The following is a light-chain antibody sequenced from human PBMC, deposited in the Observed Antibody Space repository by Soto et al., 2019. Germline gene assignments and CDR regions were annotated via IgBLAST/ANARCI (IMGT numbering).Light chain of an antibody. CDR3: SSYTSSSTLEV. V-gene: IGLV2-14*01. Sequence: QSVLTQPASVSGSPGQASTISCTGNSSDVGGYNYVSWYQQHPGKAPKLMIYDVSNRPSGVSNRFSGSKSGNTASLTISGLQAEDEADYYCSSYTSSSTLEVFGTGTKVTVL. CDR2: DVS. CDR1: SSDVGGYNY. J-gene: IGLJ1*01.